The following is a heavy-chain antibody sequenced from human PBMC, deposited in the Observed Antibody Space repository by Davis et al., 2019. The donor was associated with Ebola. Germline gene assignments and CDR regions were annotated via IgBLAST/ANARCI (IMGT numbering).Heavy chain of an antibody. V-gene: IGHV5-51*01. CDR3: ARAIAARFDYYYYGTDV. D-gene: IGHD6-6*01. CDR2: IYPGDSDT. CDR1: GYSFTSYW. J-gene: IGHJ6*02. Sequence: KVSCKGSGYSFTSYWIGWVRQMPGKGLEWMGIIYPGDSDTRYSPSFQGQVTISADKSISTAYLQWSSLKASDTAMYYCARAIAARFDYYYYGTDVWGQGTTVTVTS.